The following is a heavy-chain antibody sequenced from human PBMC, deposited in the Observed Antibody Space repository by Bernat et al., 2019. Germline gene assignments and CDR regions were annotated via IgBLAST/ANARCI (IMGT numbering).Heavy chain of an antibody. CDR2: ISAYNGNT. CDR1: GYTFTSYG. Sequence: LVQSGAEVKKPGASVKVSCKASGYTFTSYGISWVRQAPGQGLEWMGWISAYNGNTNYAQKLQGRVTMTTDTSTSTAYMELRSLRSDDTAVYYCARVSYYGSGSYYFDAFDIWGQGTMVTVSS. CDR3: ARVSYYGSGSYYFDAFDI. V-gene: IGHV1-18*01. J-gene: IGHJ3*02. D-gene: IGHD3-10*01.